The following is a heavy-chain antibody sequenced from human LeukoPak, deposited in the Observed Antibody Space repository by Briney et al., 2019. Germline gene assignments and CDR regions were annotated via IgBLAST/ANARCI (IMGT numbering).Heavy chain of an antibody. D-gene: IGHD1-26*01. Sequence: SETLSLTCTVSGGSISSNSHYWGWIRQTPGEGLEWIASIFYSGTSYYNPSLKSRVTISVDTSKNQFSLKLSSVTAADTAVYYCARHLYSGSYYFWGQGTVVTVSS. V-gene: IGHV4-39*01. CDR2: IFYSGTS. J-gene: IGHJ4*02. CDR1: GGSISSNSHY. CDR3: ARHLYSGSYYF.